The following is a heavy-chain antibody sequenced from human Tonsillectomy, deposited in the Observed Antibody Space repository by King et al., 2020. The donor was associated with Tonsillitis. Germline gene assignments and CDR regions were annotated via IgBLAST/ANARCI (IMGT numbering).Heavy chain of an antibody. Sequence: LQLQESGSGLVKPSQTLSLTCAVSGGSISSGDYSWSWIRQPPGKGLEWIGYIYHSGSTYYNPSLKSRVTISVDRSKNQFSLKLSSVTAADTAVYYCARVRWFGELFWFDPWGQGTLVTVSS. J-gene: IGHJ5*02. V-gene: IGHV4-30-2*01. D-gene: IGHD3-10*01. CDR1: GGSISSGDYS. CDR3: ARVRWFGELFWFDP. CDR2: IYHSGST.